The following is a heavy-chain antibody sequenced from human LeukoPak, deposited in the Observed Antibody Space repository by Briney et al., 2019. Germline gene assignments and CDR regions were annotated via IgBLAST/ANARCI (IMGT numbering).Heavy chain of an antibody. CDR1: GYTFTDYY. CDR3: ATSKNRGNYYFY. CDR2: INPKSGGT. J-gene: IGHJ4*02. Sequence: ASVKVSCKASGYTFTDYYIHWVRQAPGQGLEWMGWINPKSGGTNYALKFLDRFTLTTDTSLGTAYMELTSLKSDDTAVYYCATSKNRGNYYFYWGQGSLVTVSS. V-gene: IGHV1-2*02.